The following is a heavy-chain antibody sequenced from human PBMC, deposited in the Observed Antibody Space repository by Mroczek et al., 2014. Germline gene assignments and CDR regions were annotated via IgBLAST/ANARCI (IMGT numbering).Heavy chain of an antibody. D-gene: IGHD3-22*01. CDR2: INPNSGGT. CDR1: GYTFTGYY. CDR3: ARDRRTYYYDSSGYTDWYFDL. Sequence: QVQLVESGAEVKKPGASVKVSCKASGYTFTGYYMHWVRQAPGQGLEWMGWINPNSGGTNYAQKFQGRVTMTRDTSISTAYMELSRLRSDDTAVYYCARDRRTYYYDSSGYTDWYFDLVGPGTPGHCLL. V-gene: IGHV1-2*02. J-gene: IGHJ2*01.